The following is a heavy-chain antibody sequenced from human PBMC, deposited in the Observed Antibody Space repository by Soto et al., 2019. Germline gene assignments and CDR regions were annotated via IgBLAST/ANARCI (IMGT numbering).Heavy chain of an antibody. D-gene: IGHD3-22*01. J-gene: IGHJ4*02. CDR3: ARQIYDSDTGPNFQYYFDS. V-gene: IGHV5-10-1*01. CDR1: GYSFAGYW. Sequence: GESLTISCQGSGYSFAGYWITWVRQKPGKGLDWMGRIDPSDSQTYYSPSFRGHVTISATKSITTVFLQWSSLRASDTAMYYCARQIYDSDTGPNFQYYFDSWGQGTPVTVSS. CDR2: IDPSDSQT.